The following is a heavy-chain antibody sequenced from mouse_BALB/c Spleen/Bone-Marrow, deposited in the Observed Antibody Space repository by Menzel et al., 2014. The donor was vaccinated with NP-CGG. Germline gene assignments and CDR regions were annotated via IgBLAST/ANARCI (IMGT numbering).Heavy chain of an antibody. CDR3: ARSIYDGYSEAMDY. D-gene: IGHD2-3*01. Sequence: QVQLQQPGAELVRPGTSVKVSCKASGYASTNYLIEWVKQRPGQGLEWIGVNNPGSGGTNYNEKFKGKATLTADKSSSTVYVQLSSLTSDDSAVYFCARSIYDGYSEAMDYWGQGTSVTVSS. CDR2: NNPGSGGT. J-gene: IGHJ4*01. CDR1: GYASTNYL. V-gene: IGHV1-54*03.